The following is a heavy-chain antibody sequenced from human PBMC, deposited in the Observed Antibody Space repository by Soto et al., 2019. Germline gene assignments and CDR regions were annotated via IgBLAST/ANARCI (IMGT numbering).Heavy chain of an antibody. CDR2: ISTSGSTI. J-gene: IGHJ4*02. CDR3: ARELAAAGSFDY. Sequence: GGSLRLSCAASGFTFSRYEMNWVRQAPGKGLEWSSYISTSGSTIYDADSVKGRFTISRDNAKNSLYLQMNSLRAEDTAVYYCARELAAAGSFDYWGQGTLVTVSS. CDR1: GFTFSRYE. D-gene: IGHD6-13*01. V-gene: IGHV3-48*03.